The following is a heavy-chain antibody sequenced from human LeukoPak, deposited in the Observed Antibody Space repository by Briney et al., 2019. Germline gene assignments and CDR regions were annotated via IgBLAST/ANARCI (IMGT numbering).Heavy chain of an antibody. Sequence: PGGSLRLSCMHSGFAFNSFDVKCVSQAPGKGLEWVALTSYHGSNKYYADSVKGRFTIARDNSKNTLYLQMNSLRAEDTAVYYCATHSGTSFDPWGQGTLVTVSS. CDR2: TSYHGSNK. D-gene: IGHD2-15*01. CDR3: ATHSGTSFDP. CDR1: GFAFNSFD. V-gene: IGHV3-33*08. J-gene: IGHJ5*02.